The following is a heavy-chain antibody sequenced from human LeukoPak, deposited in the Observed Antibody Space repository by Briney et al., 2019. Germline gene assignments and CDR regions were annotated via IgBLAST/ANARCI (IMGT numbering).Heavy chain of an antibody. D-gene: IGHD3-3*01. CDR3: AHISEGGSYYDFWSGGVIYGMDV. Sequence: SGPTLVNPTQTLTLTCTFSGFSLSTSGVGVGWIRQPPGKALEWLALIYWNDDKRYSPSLKSRLTITKDTSKNQAVLTMTNMDPVDTATYYCAHISEGGSYYDFWSGGVIYGMDVWGQGTTVTVSS. J-gene: IGHJ6*02. CDR2: IYWNDDK. CDR1: GFSLSTSGVG. V-gene: IGHV2-5*01.